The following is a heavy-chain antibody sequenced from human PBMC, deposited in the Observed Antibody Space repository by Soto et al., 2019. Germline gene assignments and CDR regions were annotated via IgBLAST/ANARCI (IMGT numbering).Heavy chain of an antibody. Sequence: QVQLVESGGGLVKPGGPLRLSCAASGFPFSDYYMSWFRQAPGQGLEWVSYISSSSLYTNYADSLKGRLTISRDNAKNSLYRQMNSLRAEDTAVYDCARDVVDCSCGSCYSGDYWGQGTLVTVSS. V-gene: IGHV3-11*05. D-gene: IGHD2-15*01. CDR2: ISSSSLYT. CDR1: GFPFSDYY. CDR3: ARDVVDCSCGSCYSGDY. J-gene: IGHJ4*02.